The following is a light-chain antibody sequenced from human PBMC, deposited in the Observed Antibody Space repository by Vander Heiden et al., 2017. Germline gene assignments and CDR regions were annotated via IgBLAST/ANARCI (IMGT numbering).Light chain of an antibody. J-gene: IGKJ5*01. CDR2: DAS. CDR1: QDISNY. V-gene: IGKV1-33*01. CDR3: QQYDNLLSIT. Sequence: DPVSITCQASQDISNYLNWYQQKPGKAPKLLIYDASNLETGVPSRLSGSGSGTDFTFTISSLQPEDIATYYCQQYDNLLSITFGQGTRLEIK.